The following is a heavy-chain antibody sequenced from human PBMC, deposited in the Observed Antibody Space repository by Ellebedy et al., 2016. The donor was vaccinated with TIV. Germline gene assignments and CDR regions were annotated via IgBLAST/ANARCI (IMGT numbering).Heavy chain of an antibody. J-gene: IGHJ4*02. Sequence: MPLETLSLTCAFYGGSFRGYYWIWIRQPPGKGLEWIGEIQYSGGTTYNQSLRSRSTISGDTSKNQVSLKLSSVTAADTAIYYCARGYRKVLIDSWGQGTLVTVSS. D-gene: IGHD5-12*01. CDR1: GGSFRGYY. V-gene: IGHV4-34*01. CDR2: IQYSGGT. CDR3: ARGYRKVLIDS.